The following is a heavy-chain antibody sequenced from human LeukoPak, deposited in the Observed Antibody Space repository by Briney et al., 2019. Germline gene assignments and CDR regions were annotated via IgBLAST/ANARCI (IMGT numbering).Heavy chain of an antibody. V-gene: IGHV1-3*01. CDR1: GYTFTSYA. Sequence: ASVKVSCKASGYTFTSYAMHWVRQAPGQRLEWMGWINAGNGNTKYSQKFQGRVTITRDTSASTAYMELGSLRSEDTAVYYCAGVRTDYYYYGMDVWGQGTTVTVSS. J-gene: IGHJ6*02. D-gene: IGHD4-17*01. CDR3: AGVRTDYYYYGMDV. CDR2: INAGNGNT.